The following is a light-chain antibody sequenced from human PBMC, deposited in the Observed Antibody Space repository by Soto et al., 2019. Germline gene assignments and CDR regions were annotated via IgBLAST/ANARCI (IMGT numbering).Light chain of an antibody. CDR2: GAS. J-gene: IGKJ4*01. CDR3: QQYKNWPPLT. V-gene: IGKV3-15*01. Sequence: EIVMTQSPATLSVSPGETATLSCRASQSVGSAVAWYQHKPGQAPRLLIVGASIRATGVPGRLSGGGSGTAFTLPISSLQSEDFAVYYCQQYKNWPPLTFGGGTTVEIK. CDR1: QSVGSA.